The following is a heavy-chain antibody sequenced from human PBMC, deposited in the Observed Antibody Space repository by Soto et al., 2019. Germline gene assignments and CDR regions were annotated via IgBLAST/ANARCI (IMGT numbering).Heavy chain of an antibody. J-gene: IGHJ6*02. Sequence: EVQLVESGGGLVQPGRSLRLSCAASGFTFDDYAMHWVRQAPGKGLEWVSGISWNSGSIGYADSVKGRFTISRDNAKNSLYLQMNSLRAEATALYYCTRANSSGWPYYYGMDVWGQGSTVAVSS. D-gene: IGHD6-19*01. CDR2: ISWNSGSI. CDR1: GFTFDDYA. V-gene: IGHV3-9*01. CDR3: TRANSSGWPYYYGMDV.